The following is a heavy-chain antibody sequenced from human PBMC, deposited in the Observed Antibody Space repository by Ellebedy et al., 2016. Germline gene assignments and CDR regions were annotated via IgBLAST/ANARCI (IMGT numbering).Heavy chain of an antibody. J-gene: IGHJ4*02. Sequence: GGSLRLSCAASGFTFSDYAMHWVRQAPGKGPEWVAVIWSDGTKKYYTDSVMGRFTISSDTSKNTLYMQMDSLRAEDTAVYYCTRGGAVAGGFDYWGQGTLVTVSS. CDR1: GFTFSDYA. CDR3: TRGGAVAGGFDY. D-gene: IGHD6-19*01. CDR2: IWSDGTKK. V-gene: IGHV3-33*01.